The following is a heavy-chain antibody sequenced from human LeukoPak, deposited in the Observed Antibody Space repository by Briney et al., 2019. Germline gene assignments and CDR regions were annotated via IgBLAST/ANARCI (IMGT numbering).Heavy chain of an antibody. D-gene: IGHD3-10*01. Sequence: GGSLRLSCAASGFTVSSNYMSWVRQAPGKGLEWVSVIYSGGSTYYADSVKGRFTISRDNSKNTLYPQMNSLRAEDTAVYYCARVGRDDAFDIWGQGTMVTVSS. J-gene: IGHJ3*02. CDR3: ARVGRDDAFDI. CDR1: GFTVSSNY. V-gene: IGHV3-53*01. CDR2: IYSGGST.